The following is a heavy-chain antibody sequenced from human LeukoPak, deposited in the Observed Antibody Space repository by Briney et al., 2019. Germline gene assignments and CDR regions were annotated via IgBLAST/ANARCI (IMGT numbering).Heavy chain of an antibody. CDR3: ARGGYYGSGNDFRFDP. Sequence: SETLSLTCTVSSGSINSYYWSWIRQPPGKGLECIGYIHYTGSTNYNPSLKSRVTISVDTSKSQFSLKLSSVTAADTAIYYCARGGYYGSGNDFRFDPWGQGTLVTVSS. CDR2: IHYTGST. J-gene: IGHJ5*02. CDR1: SGSINSYY. V-gene: IGHV4-59*01. D-gene: IGHD3-10*01.